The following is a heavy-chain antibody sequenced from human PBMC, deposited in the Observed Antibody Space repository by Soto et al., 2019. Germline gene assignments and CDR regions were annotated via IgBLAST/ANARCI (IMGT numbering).Heavy chain of an antibody. D-gene: IGHD3-22*01. CDR2: INPSGGST. V-gene: IGHV1-46*01. Sequence: QVQLVQSGAEVKKPGASVKVSCKASGYTFTSYYMHWVRQAPGQGLEWMGIINPSGGSTSYAQKFQGRVTMTRDTSTSTVYMELSSLRSEDTAVYYCAREANYYDSSGVFWFDPWGQGTLVTVSS. CDR3: AREANYYDSSGVFWFDP. CDR1: GYTFTSYY. J-gene: IGHJ5*02.